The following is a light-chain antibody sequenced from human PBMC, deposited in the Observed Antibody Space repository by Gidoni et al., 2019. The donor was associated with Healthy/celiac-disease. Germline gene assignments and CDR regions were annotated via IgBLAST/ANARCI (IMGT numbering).Light chain of an antibody. J-gene: IGLJ2*01. V-gene: IGLV3-25*03. Sequence: SYALPQPPSVSVSPGQTARITCSGDALPKQYAYWYQQKPGQAPVLVIYKDRERPSGIPERFSGSSSGTTVTWTISGVQAEDEADYYCQSADSSGTYVVFGGGTKLTVL. CDR3: QSADSSGTYVV. CDR1: ALPKQY. CDR2: KDR.